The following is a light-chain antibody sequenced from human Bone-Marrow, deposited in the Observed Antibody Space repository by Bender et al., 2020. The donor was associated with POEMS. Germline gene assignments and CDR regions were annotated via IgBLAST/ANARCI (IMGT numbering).Light chain of an antibody. J-gene: IGLJ2*01. CDR2: DVS. CDR1: SSDVGGYNY. Sequence: SPGQSITISCTGTSSDVGGYNYVSWYQQHPGKAPKLMIYDVSNRPSGVSNRFSGSKSGKTASLTISGLQAEDEADYYCCSYAGSSTLIFGGGTKLTVL. CDR3: CSYAGSSTLI. V-gene: IGLV2-23*02.